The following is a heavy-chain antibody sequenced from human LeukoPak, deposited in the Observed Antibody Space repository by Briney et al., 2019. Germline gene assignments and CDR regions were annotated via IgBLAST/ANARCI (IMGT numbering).Heavy chain of an antibody. J-gene: IGHJ6*02. CDR1: GFTFSSYA. Sequence: QPGGSLRLSCAASGFTFSSYAMSWVRQAPGKGLEWVSAISGSGGSTYYAASVKGRFTISRDNAKNSLYLQMNSLRAEDTAVYYCAGEILVGSGNEYSPYFGMDVWGQGTTVTVSS. V-gene: IGHV3-23*01. CDR2: ISGSGGST. D-gene: IGHD3-10*01. CDR3: AGEILVGSGNEYSPYFGMDV.